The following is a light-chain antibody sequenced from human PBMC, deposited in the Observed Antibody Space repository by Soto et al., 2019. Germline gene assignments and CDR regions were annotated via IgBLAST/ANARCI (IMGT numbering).Light chain of an antibody. J-gene: IGKJ5*01. CDR3: QPRSNWIT. V-gene: IGKV3-11*01. Sequence: VVLTEAPGTLALSPVYRATVSCRSSESLVDYLALYQQQGGQPPRLHIYDASSRATGVPARFSGSGSGTDFTLTSSNLEPEAFAVYYCQPRSNWITFGQGTRLEI. CDR1: ESLVDY. CDR2: DAS.